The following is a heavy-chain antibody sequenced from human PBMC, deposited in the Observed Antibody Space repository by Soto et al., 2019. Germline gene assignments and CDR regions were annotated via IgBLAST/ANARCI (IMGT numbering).Heavy chain of an antibody. CDR3: AKDRGGFAGGWEYFDY. V-gene: IGHV3-23*01. CDR2: ISGSGGST. CDR1: GFTFAGYST. D-gene: IGHD6-19*01. J-gene: IGHJ4*02. Sequence: EVHLLESGGGLVQPGGSLRLSCAASGFTFAGYSTMSWVRQASGKGLEWVSSISGSGGSTYYADSVKGRFTISRDNSKNTLYLQIDALSAEDTAFYYCAKDRGGFAGGWEYFDYWGQGALVTVSS.